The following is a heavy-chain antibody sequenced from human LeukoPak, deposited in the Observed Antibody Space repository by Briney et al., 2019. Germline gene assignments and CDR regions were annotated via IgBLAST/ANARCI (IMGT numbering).Heavy chain of an antibody. V-gene: IGHV3-23*01. D-gene: IGHD3-9*01. J-gene: IGHJ4*02. Sequence: GGSLRLSCAASGFTFSSYAMSWVRQAPGKGLEWVSAISGSGGSTYYADSVKGRFTISRDNSKNTLYLQMNSLRAEDTAVYYCAKDERYFDWFWSGSMCFDYWGQGTLVTVSS. CDR2: ISGSGGST. CDR3: AKDERYFDWFWSGSMCFDY. CDR1: GFTFSSYA.